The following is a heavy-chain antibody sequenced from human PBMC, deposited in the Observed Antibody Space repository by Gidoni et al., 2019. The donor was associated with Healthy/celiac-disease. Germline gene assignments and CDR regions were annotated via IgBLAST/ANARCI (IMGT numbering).Heavy chain of an antibody. J-gene: IGHJ4*02. CDR1: GFTFDDYS. CDR3: AKDINFAPDYYFDY. V-gene: IGHV3-9*01. D-gene: IGHD3-9*01. Sequence: EVQLVESGGGLVQHGRSLRLSCAASGFTFDDYSMHWVRQAPGKGLELVSGISWNSGSIGYADSVKGRFTISRDNAKNSLYLQMNSLRAEDTALYYCAKDINFAPDYYFDYWGQGTLVTVSS. CDR2: ISWNSGSI.